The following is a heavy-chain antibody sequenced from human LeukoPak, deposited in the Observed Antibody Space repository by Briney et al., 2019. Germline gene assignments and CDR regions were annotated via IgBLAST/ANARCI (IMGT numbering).Heavy chain of an antibody. Sequence: ASVKVSCKASGYTFTSYGISWVRQAPGQGLEWMGWISAYNGNTNYAQKLQGRVTMTTDTSTSTAYMELRSLRSDDTAVYYCARQPYCSSGSCYSDYWGQGTLVTVSS. V-gene: IGHV1-18*01. J-gene: IGHJ4*02. CDR2: ISAYNGNT. D-gene: IGHD2-15*01. CDR1: GYTFTSYG. CDR3: ARQPYCSSGSCYSDY.